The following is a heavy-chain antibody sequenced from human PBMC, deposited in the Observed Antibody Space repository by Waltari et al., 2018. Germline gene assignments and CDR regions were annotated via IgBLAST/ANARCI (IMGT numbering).Heavy chain of an antibody. V-gene: IGHV4-59*01. CDR2: IYHSGST. Sequence: QVQLQASGPGLVKPSETLPLTCTSSGHSITSYYWNWIRQPPGKGLEWIAYIYHSGSTTYNPSLKSRVTLSIDMSKNQFTLNLTSVTAADTAVYYCARGNAFDFWGQGTLVTVSS. D-gene: IGHD1-1*01. J-gene: IGHJ3*01. CDR3: ARGNAFDF. CDR1: GHSITSYY.